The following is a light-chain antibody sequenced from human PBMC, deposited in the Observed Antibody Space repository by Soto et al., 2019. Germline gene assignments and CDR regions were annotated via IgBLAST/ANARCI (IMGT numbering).Light chain of an antibody. J-gene: IGKJ4*01. CDR2: GGS. V-gene: IGKV3-20*01. CDR3: QRYGSSALT. CDR1: QTVTSSY. Sequence: EIVLTQSPGTLSLSPGERATLSSRASQTVTSSYLAWYQQKPGQAPRLLVFGGSSRATGISDRFRGVGSGTSFTLTISRLEPEDSAVYYCQRYGSSALTFGGGTKVEI.